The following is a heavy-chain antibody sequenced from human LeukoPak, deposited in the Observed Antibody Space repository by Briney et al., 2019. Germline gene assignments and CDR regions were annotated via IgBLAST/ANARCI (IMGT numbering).Heavy chain of an antibody. J-gene: IGHJ6*03. CDR1: GGSFSGYY. Sequence: PSETLSLTCAVYGGSFSGYYCSWIRQPPGKGLEWIGEINHSGSTNYNPSLKSRVTISVDTSKNQFSLKLSSVTAADTAVYYCARASYCSGGSCSYNYCYYMDVCGKGTTVTVSS. CDR3: ARASYCSGGSCSYNYCYYMDV. D-gene: IGHD2-15*01. V-gene: IGHV4-34*01. CDR2: INHSGST.